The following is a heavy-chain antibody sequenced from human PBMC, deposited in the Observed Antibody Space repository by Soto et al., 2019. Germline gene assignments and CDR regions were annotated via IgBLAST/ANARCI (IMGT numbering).Heavy chain of an antibody. CDR1: GAALNSGNYY. Sequence: SETLSLTCSVSGAALNSGNYYWSWIRQVPGKVLEWIGHIYVTGAVDYNPSLRDRITISQDTSERQFSLNLRLVTAADTAVYYCARLRIATNNYKWFDPWVQGTLVTVS. D-gene: IGHD2-21*01. V-gene: IGHV4-31*03. CDR2: IYVTGAV. CDR3: ARLRIATNNYKWFDP. J-gene: IGHJ5*02.